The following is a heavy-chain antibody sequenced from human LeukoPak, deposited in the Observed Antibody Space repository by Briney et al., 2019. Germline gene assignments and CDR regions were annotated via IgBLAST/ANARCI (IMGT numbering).Heavy chain of an antibody. J-gene: IGHJ4*02. CDR1: GGSISSYY. Sequence: SETPSLTCTVSGGSISSYYWSWIRQPPGKGLEWIGYIYYSGSTNYNPSLKSRVTISVDTSKNQFSLKLSSVTAADTAVYYCAREQTGTRGYYFDYWGQGTLVTVSS. CDR2: IYYSGST. V-gene: IGHV4-59*01. D-gene: IGHD1-1*01. CDR3: AREQTGTRGYYFDY.